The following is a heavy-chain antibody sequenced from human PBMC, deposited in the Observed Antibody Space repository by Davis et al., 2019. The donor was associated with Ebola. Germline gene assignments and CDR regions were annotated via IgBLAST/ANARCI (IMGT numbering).Heavy chain of an antibody. CDR2: IYTSGST. V-gene: IGHV4-4*07. CDR3: AGGPGFWSGYPSDY. CDR1: GGSISSYY. J-gene: IGHJ4*02. Sequence: PSETLSLTCTVSGGSISSYYWGWIRQPPGKGLEWIGSIYTSGSTNYNPSLKSRVTMSVDTSKNQFSLKLSSVTAADTAVYYCAGGPGFWSGYPSDYWGQGTLVTVSS. D-gene: IGHD3-3*01.